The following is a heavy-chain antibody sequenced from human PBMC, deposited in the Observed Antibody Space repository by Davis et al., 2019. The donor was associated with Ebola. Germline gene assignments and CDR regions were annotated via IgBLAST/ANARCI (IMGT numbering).Heavy chain of an antibody. D-gene: IGHD6-19*01. CDR2: ISSSGSTI. CDR1: GFTFSDSF. J-gene: IGHJ4*02. V-gene: IGHV3-11*01. Sequence: GESLKISCAASGFTFSDSFMTWIRQAPGKGLEWVSYISSSGSTIYYADSVKGRFTISRDNAKNSLFLQMNSLRAEDTAVYYCARFSSGWYLDYWGQGTLVTVSS. CDR3: ARFSSGWYLDY.